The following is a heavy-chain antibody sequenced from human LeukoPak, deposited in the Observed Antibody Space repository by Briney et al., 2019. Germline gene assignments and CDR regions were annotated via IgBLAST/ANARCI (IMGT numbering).Heavy chain of an antibody. Sequence: GGSLRLSCAASGFTLSSYAMSWVRQAPGKGLEWVSAISGSGGSTYYADSVKGRFTISRDNSKNTLYLQMNSLRAEDTAVYYCAAVTTFYNWFDPWGQGTLVTVSS. D-gene: IGHD4-17*01. CDR2: ISGSGGST. CDR1: GFTLSSYA. J-gene: IGHJ5*02. V-gene: IGHV3-23*01. CDR3: AAVTTFYNWFDP.